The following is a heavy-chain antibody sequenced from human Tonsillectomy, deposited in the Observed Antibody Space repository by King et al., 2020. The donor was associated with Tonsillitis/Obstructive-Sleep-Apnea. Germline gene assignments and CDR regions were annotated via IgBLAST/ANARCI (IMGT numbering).Heavy chain of an antibody. CDR2: IWYDGSNK. V-gene: IGHV3-33*01. D-gene: IGHD2-2*01. CDR3: ARSSKLAIDD. Sequence: QLVQSGGGVVQPGRSLRLSCAASGFTFSTYGMHWVRQAPGKGLEWVAVIWYDGSNKNHADSVKGRFTISRDNSKNMLYLQMNSLRAEDTAVYYCARSSKLAIDDWGQGTLVTVSS. CDR1: GFTFSTYG. J-gene: IGHJ4*02.